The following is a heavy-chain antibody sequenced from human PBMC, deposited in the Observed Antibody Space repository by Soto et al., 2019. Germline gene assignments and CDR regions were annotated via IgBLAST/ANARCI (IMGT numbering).Heavy chain of an antibody. J-gene: IGHJ4*02. CDR3: ARHPGYYDILTGYTTYYFDY. CDR2: IYYSGST. CDR1: GGSISSYY. D-gene: IGHD3-9*01. V-gene: IGHV4-59*08. Sequence: SETLSLTCTVSGGSISSYYWSWIRQPPGKGLEWIGYIYYSGSTNYNPSLKSRVTISVDTSKNQFSLKLSSVTAADTAVYYCARHPGYYDILTGYTTYYFDYWGQGILVTVS.